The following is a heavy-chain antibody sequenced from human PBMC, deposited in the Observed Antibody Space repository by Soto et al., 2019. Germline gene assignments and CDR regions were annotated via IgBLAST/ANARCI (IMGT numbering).Heavy chain of an antibody. V-gene: IGHV3-66*01. CDR3: ARASPNTVDAFDI. D-gene: IGHD4-17*01. CDR1: GFTVCSNY. Sequence: EVQLVESGGGLVQPGGSLRLSCAASGFTVCSNYMSWVRQAPGKGLEWVSVIYSGGSTYYADSVKGRFTISRDNSKNTLYLQMNSLRAEDTAVYYCARASPNTVDAFDIWGQGTMVTVSS. J-gene: IGHJ3*02. CDR2: IYSGGST.